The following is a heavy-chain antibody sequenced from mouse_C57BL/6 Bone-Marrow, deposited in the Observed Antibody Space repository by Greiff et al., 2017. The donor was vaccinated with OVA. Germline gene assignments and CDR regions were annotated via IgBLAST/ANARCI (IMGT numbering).Heavy chain of an antibody. J-gene: IGHJ4*01. V-gene: IGHV14-4*01. CDR2: IVPENGDT. CDR3: TTPQLYQYAMDY. D-gene: IGHD2-12*01. Sequence: EVQLQQSGAELVRPGASVKLSCTASGFNIKDDYMHWVKQRPEQGLEWIGWIVPENGDTEYASKFQGKATITADTSSNTAYLQLSSLTSEDTAVYYCTTPQLYQYAMDYWGQGTSVTVSS. CDR1: GFNIKDDY.